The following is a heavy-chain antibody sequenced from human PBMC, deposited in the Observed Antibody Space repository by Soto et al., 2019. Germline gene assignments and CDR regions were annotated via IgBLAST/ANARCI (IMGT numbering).Heavy chain of an antibody. Sequence: GGSLRLSCAASGFTFSSYEMNWVRQAPGKGLEWVSYISSSGSTIYYADSVKGRFTISRDNAKNSLYLQMNSLRAEDTAVYYCASPIAAAGTGPHYYYYYGMDVWGQGTTVTVSS. J-gene: IGHJ6*02. D-gene: IGHD6-13*01. CDR1: GFTFSSYE. CDR2: ISSSGSTI. V-gene: IGHV3-48*03. CDR3: ASPIAAAGTGPHYYYYYGMDV.